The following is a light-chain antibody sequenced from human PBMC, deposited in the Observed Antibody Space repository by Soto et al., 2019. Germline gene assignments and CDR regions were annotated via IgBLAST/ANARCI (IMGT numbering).Light chain of an antibody. CDR3: QQYKTT. V-gene: IGKV1-5*03. Sequence: DVLLTQSPSTLSASIGDRVTITCRASQTINNCLAWYQQKPGKSPKLLIHKTSTLESGVPSRFSGNGSGTEFTLTISSLQRDDVATYYCQQYKTTFGSGTKVDI. J-gene: IGKJ3*01. CDR2: KTS. CDR1: QTINNC.